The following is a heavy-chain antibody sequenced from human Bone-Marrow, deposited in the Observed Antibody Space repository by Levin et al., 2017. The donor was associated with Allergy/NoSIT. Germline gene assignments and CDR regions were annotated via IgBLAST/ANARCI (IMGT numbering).Heavy chain of an antibody. CDR2: MHYRGTT. V-gene: IGHV4-39*07. CDR1: GDSITNTDYY. CDR3: ARAEACGGGCPFDY. J-gene: IGHJ4*02. D-gene: IGHD2-21*02. Sequence: SETLSLTCTVSGDSITNTDYYWGWVRQPPGKGLEWLGSMHYRGTTYYKPSLKSRVTISLDTSKNQFSLKLTSMTAADTAVYYCARAEACGGGCPFDYWGQGTLVSVSS.